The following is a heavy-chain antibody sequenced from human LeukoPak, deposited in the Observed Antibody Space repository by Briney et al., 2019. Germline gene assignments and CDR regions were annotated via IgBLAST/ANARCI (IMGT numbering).Heavy chain of an antibody. D-gene: IGHD2-15*01. J-gene: IGHJ3*02. Sequence: SVKVSCKASGGTFSSYAISWVRQAPGQGLEWMGRIIPILGIANYAQKFQGRVTITADKSTSTAYMELSSLRSEDTAVYYCASTKGAKAKYCSGGSCYFAFDIWGQGTMVTVSS. V-gene: IGHV1-69*04. CDR3: ASTKGAKAKYCSGGSCYFAFDI. CDR1: GGTFSSYA. CDR2: IIPILGIA.